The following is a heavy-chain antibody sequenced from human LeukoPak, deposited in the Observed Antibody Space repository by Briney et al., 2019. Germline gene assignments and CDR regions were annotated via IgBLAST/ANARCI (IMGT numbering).Heavy chain of an antibody. J-gene: IGHJ3*02. CDR2: INHSGST. V-gene: IGHV4-34*01. Sequence: SETLSLTCAVYGGSFSGYYWSWIRQPPGKGLEWIGEINHSGSTNYNPSLKSRVTISVDTSKNQFSLKLSSVTTADTAVYYCARGGYYYDSSGYYYSGAFDIWGQGTMVTVSS. D-gene: IGHD3-22*01. CDR1: GGSFSGYY. CDR3: ARGGYYYDSSGYYYSGAFDI.